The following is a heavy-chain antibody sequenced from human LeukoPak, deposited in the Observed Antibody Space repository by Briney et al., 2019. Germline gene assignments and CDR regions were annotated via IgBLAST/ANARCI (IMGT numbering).Heavy chain of an antibody. CDR2: IKPDGSEK. D-gene: IGHD3-9*01. J-gene: IGHJ4*02. Sequence: GGSLRLSCAASGFTFSSYYMTWVRQAPGKGLEWVANIKPDGSEKYYVDSVKGRFTISRDNAKNSLYLQMNSLRAEDTAVYYCARLEDYDILTGFDYWGQGTLVTVSS. CDR1: GFTFSSYY. V-gene: IGHV3-7*01. CDR3: ARLEDYDILTGFDY.